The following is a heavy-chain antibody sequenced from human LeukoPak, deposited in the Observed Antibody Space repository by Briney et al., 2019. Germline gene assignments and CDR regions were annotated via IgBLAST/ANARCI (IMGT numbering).Heavy chain of an antibody. CDR3: AKDFDGSGSDY. J-gene: IGHJ4*02. Sequence: GGSLRLSCAASGFTFSSYAMSWVRQAPGKGLEWVSSISGSGDITYSADSVKGRFTISRDNSKNTLYLQMNSLRAEDTAVYYCAKDFDGSGSDYWGQGTLVTVSS. CDR1: GFTFSSYA. CDR2: ISGSGDIT. V-gene: IGHV3-23*01. D-gene: IGHD3-10*01.